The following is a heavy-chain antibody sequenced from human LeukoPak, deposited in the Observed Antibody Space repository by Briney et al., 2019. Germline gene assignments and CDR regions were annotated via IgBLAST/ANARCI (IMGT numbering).Heavy chain of an antibody. CDR3: SKGGGYVRMDV. Sequence: GGSLRLSCAASGFPFSSYAMSWVRQAPGKGLEWVSAISGSGGSTYYADSVKGRFTISRDNAKNSLFLQMNSLRADDTAVYYCSKGGGYVRMDVWGQGPTVTVSS. CDR1: GFPFSSYA. D-gene: IGHD5-12*01. CDR2: ISGSGGST. V-gene: IGHV3-23*01. J-gene: IGHJ6*02.